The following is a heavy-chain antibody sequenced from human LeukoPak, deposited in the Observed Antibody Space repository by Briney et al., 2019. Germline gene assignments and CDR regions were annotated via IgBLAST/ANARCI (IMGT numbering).Heavy chain of an antibody. CDR3: ARGGRWLRHKTPDY. D-gene: IGHD3-10*01. J-gene: IGHJ4*02. Sequence: SETLSLTCAVYGGSFSGYYWNWIRQPPGKGLEWIGEINHSGSTNYNPSLKSRVTISVDTSKNQFSLKLSSVTAADTAVYYCARGGRWLRHKTPDYWGQGTLVTVSS. CDR1: GGSFSGYY. CDR2: INHSGST. V-gene: IGHV4-34*01.